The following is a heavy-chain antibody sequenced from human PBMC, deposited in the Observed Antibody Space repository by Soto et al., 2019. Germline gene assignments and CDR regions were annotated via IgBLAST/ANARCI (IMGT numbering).Heavy chain of an antibody. CDR2: ISYDGSNK. CDR3: ARDRRLRGDYYYYGMDV. D-gene: IGHD2-15*01. V-gene: IGHV3-30-3*01. J-gene: IGHJ6*02. CDR1: GFTFSSYA. Sequence: QVQLVESGGGVVQPGRSLRLSCAASGFTFSSYAMHWVRQAPGKGLEWVAVISYDGSNKYYADSVKGRFTISRDNSKNTLYLQMNSLRAEDTAVYYCARDRRLRGDYYYYGMDVWGQGTTVTVSS.